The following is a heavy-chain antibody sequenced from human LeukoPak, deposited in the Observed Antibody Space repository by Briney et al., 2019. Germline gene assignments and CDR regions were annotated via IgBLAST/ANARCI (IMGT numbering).Heavy chain of an antibody. V-gene: IGHV3-64*01. J-gene: IGHJ4*02. Sequence: TGGSLRLSCAASGFTFSSYAMHWVRQAPGKGLEYVSAISSNGGSTYYANSVKGRFTISRDNSKNTLYLQMGSLRAEDMAVYYCARELSLRIQLWLLGYWGQGTLVTVSS. CDR1: GFTFSSYA. D-gene: IGHD5-18*01. CDR2: ISSNGGST. CDR3: ARELSLRIQLWLLGY.